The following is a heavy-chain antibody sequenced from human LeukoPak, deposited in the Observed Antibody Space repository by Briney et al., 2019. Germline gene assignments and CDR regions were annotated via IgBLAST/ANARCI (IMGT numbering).Heavy chain of an antibody. J-gene: IGHJ6*02. V-gene: IGHV1-18*01. CDR2: ISAYNGNT. Sequence: ASVKVSCKASGYTFTSYGISWVRQAPGQELEWMGWISAYNGNTNYAQKLQGRVTMTTDTSTSTAYMELRSLRSDDTAVYYCARELRGQQLVRRNGGYYYYGMDVWGQGTTVTVSS. CDR3: ARELRGQQLVRRNGGYYYYGMDV. D-gene: IGHD6-6*01. CDR1: GYTFTSYG.